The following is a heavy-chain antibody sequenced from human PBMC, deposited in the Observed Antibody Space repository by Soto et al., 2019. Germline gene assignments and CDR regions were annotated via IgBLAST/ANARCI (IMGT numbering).Heavy chain of an antibody. V-gene: IGHV4-59*08. D-gene: IGHD1-1*01. CDR2: IYYSGST. J-gene: IGHJ6*03. Sequence: SETLSLTCTVSGGSISSYYWSWIRQPPGKGLEWIGYIYYSGSTNYNPSLKSRVTISVDTSKNQFSLKLSSVTAADTAVYYCARLRTGTRNYNYMDVWGKGTTVTVSS. CDR1: GGSISSYY. CDR3: ARLRTGTRNYNYMDV.